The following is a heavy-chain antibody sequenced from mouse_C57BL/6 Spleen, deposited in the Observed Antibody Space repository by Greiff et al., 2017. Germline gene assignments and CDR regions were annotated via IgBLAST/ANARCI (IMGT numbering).Heavy chain of an antibody. V-gene: IGHV5-16*01. J-gene: IGHJ1*03. CDR2: INYDGSST. D-gene: IGHD1-1*01. Sequence: EVKVVESEGGLVQPGSSMKLSCTASGFTFSDYYMAWVRQVPEKGLEWVANINYDGSSTYYLDSLKSRFIISRDNAKNILYLQMSSLKSEDTATYYCARDRKPYYYGSRTWYFDVWGTGTTVTVSS. CDR1: GFTFSDYY. CDR3: ARDRKPYYYGSRTWYFDV.